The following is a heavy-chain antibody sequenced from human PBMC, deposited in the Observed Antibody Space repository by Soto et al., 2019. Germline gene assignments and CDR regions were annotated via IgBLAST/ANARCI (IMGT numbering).Heavy chain of an antibody. CDR1: GFTFSSYG. J-gene: IGHJ4*02. Sequence: QVQLVESGGGVVQPGRSLRLSCAASGFTFSSYGMHWVRQAPGKGLEWVAAIWYDGSNKYYADSVKGRFTISRDNSKNTLYLQMNSLRAEDTAVYYCASVRSGGTIDYWGQGTLVTVSS. CDR2: IWYDGSNK. D-gene: IGHD2-15*01. V-gene: IGHV3-33*01. CDR3: ASVRSGGTIDY.